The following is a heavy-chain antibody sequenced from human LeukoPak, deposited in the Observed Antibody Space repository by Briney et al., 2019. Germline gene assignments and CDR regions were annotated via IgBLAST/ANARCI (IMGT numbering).Heavy chain of an antibody. J-gene: IGHJ4*02. CDR2: IKGDGSST. D-gene: IGHD1-26*01. V-gene: IGHV3-74*01. Sequence: GGSLRLSCATSGFTFSNNWMHRVRQAPGKGLVWVSRIKGDGSSTSYADSVKGRFTISRDNAKNTLFLQMNSLRAEDTAVYYCVRDGVGAPPFDYWGQGALVIVSS. CDR3: VRDGVGAPPFDY. CDR1: GFTFSNNW.